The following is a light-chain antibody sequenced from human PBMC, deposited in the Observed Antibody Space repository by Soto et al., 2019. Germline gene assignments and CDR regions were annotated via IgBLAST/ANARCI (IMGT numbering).Light chain of an antibody. V-gene: IGKV1-39*01. Sequence: DIQMTQSPSSLSASVGDRVTITCRTSQTISDYLNWYQHKPGKAPKLLISAASSLQSGVPSRFSGSGSWTDFTLTISSLQPEDFATYYCQQSYSTLTFGPGTKVDIK. CDR2: AAS. CDR1: QTISDY. CDR3: QQSYSTLT. J-gene: IGKJ3*01.